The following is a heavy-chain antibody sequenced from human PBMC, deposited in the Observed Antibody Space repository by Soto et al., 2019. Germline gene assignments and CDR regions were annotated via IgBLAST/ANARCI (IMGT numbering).Heavy chain of an antibody. CDR3: ARMDTAMVMEGYYYGMDV. J-gene: IGHJ6*02. Sequence: QVQLVQSGAEVKKPGASVKVSCKASGYTFTSYDINWVRQATGQGLEWMGWMNPNSGNTGYAQKFQGRVTMTRNTSISTAYMELSSLRSEDTAVYYCARMDTAMVMEGYYYGMDVWGQGTTVTVSS. CDR2: MNPNSGNT. D-gene: IGHD5-18*01. CDR1: GYTFTSYD. V-gene: IGHV1-8*01.